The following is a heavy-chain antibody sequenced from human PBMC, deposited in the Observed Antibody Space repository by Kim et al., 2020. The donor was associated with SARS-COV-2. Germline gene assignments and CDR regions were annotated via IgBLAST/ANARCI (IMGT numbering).Heavy chain of an antibody. J-gene: IGHJ4*02. Sequence: GGSLRLSCAASGLTFSGYAMTWVRQPPGKGLEWVAGISVGGYSTKYADSVKGRFTISRDNSNNTVFLEISSLRVEDTAVYYCARGAPYNWNFPRYFDYWGQGTLVTVSS. CDR2: ISVGGYST. D-gene: IGHD1-20*01. CDR3: ARGAPYNWNFPRYFDY. V-gene: IGHV3-23*01. CDR1: GLTFSGYA.